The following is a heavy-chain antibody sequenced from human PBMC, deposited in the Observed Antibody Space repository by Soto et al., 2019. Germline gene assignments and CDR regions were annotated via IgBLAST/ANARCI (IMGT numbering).Heavy chain of an antibody. CDR1: GGSISSSRCH. J-gene: IGHJ4*02. CDR2: INYIGTT. CDR3: ARVGGFGATTIDY. V-gene: IGHV4-39*01. Sequence: PSETLSLTCTVSGGSISSSRCHWGWIRQPPGKGLEWIASINYIGTTYYNPSLKSRVTISVDTSKNQFALKLSSVTAADTAVYYCARVGGFGATTIDYWGQGTLVTVSS. D-gene: IGHD3-10*01.